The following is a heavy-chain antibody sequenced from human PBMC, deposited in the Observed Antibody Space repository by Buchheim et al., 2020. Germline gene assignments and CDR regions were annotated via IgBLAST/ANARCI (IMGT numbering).Heavy chain of an antibody. D-gene: IGHD1-7*01. CDR1: GFTFSSYN. CDR3: ARDAKRDRHWNSKLKDAFDI. J-gene: IGHJ3*02. Sequence: EVQLVESGGGLVQPGGSLRVSCVASGFTFSSYNMNWVRQAPGKGLEWVSYISSSGTARYYADSLKGRFTVSRDDARNSLYLQMDSLRAGDTAVYYCARDAKRDRHWNSKLKDAFDIWGQGT. CDR2: ISSSGTAR. V-gene: IGHV3-48*01.